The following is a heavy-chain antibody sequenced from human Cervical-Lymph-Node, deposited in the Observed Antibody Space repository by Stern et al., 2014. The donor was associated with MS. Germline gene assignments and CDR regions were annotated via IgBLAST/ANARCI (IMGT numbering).Heavy chain of an antibody. CDR1: GYSFTKYG. V-gene: IGHV1-18*01. CDR2: INGYNGNT. J-gene: IGHJ6*02. Sequence: QVQLVESGAEVKNPGASVKVSCKASGYSFTKYGITWVRQAPGQGLEWMGWINGYNGNTNYAQKVQGRVTVTTDTSTNTAYMELRNLRSDDTALYYCARETYTSSSGAYYYYALDVWGQGTTVTVFS. D-gene: IGHD6-6*01. CDR3: ARETYTSSSGAYYYYALDV.